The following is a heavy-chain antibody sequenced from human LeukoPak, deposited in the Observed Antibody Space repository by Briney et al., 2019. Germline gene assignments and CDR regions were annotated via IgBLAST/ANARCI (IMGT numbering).Heavy chain of an antibody. Sequence: PSETLSLTCTVSGGSINSRSYYWGWIRQPPGKGLEWIGSIYYSGSTYYNPSLKSRVTISVDTSKNQFSLKLSSVTAADTAVYYCARDRGSLDAFDIWGQGTMVTVSS. CDR2: IYYSGST. CDR1: GGSINSRSYY. V-gene: IGHV4-39*07. J-gene: IGHJ3*02. CDR3: ARDRGSLDAFDI. D-gene: IGHD1-26*01.